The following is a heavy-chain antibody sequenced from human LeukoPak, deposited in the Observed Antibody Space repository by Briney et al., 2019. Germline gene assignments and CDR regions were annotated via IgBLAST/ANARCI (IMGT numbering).Heavy chain of an antibody. V-gene: IGHV3-7*03. D-gene: IGHD6-13*01. CDR2: INGDGSLN. Sequence: GGSLRLSCAASGFTFSTSWMTWVRQAPGKGLEWVANINGDGSLNGHVASVKGRFTISRDNAKNSVYLQMISLRDEDTAVYYCARGNGIAAAGFDYWGQGTLVTVSS. CDR3: ARGNGIAAAGFDY. J-gene: IGHJ4*02. CDR1: GFTFSTSW.